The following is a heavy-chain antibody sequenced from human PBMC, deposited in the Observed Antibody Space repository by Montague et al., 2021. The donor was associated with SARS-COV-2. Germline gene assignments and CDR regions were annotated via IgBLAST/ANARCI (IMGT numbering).Heavy chain of an antibody. CDR3: ARVRGLTIFGVVGHFGY. V-gene: IGHV4-31*03. CDR2: VYYSGNT. J-gene: IGHJ4*02. CDR1: GGSISSGGYY. Sequence: TLSLTCTVSGGSISSGGYYWSWIRQPPGKGLEWIGYVYYSGNTYHNPSLKSRVTISVDTSKNQFSLKLSSVTAADTAVYYCARVRGLTIFGVVGHFGYWGQGTLVTVSS. D-gene: IGHD3-3*01.